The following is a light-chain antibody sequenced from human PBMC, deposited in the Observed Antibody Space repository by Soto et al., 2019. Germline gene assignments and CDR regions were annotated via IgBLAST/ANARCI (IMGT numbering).Light chain of an antibody. Sequence: EVVMTQYPATLSVSPGERATLSCRASESVSSNLAWYQQRPGQAPRLVIYGASTRATGIPARFSGGGSGTEFTLTISSLQSEDVAVYYCQQYNSWPPITFGQGTRLEIK. J-gene: IGKJ5*01. V-gene: IGKV3-15*01. CDR3: QQYNSWPPIT. CDR1: ESVSSN. CDR2: GAS.